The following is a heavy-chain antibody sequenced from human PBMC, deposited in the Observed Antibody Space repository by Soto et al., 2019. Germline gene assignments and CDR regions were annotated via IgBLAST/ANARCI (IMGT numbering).Heavy chain of an antibody. CDR3: AKGTQFFYYYAMDV. CDR2: LSGSGDTT. V-gene: IGHV3-23*01. J-gene: IGHJ6*02. CDR1: GFTFSSYG. Sequence: ELQLLESGGGLAQPGGSLRLSCAASGFTFSSYGMNWVRQAPGKGLEWVSALSGSGDTTYYADSVRGRFSISRDNSKNTLYLQMSSLRSEDTAVYYCAKGTQFFYYYAMDVWGQGTTVTVSS.